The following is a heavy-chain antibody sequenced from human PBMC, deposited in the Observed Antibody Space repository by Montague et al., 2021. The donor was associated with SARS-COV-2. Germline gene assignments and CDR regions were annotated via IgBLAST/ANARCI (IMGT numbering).Heavy chain of an antibody. D-gene: IGHD3-10*01. Sequence: SETLSLTCTVSGGSTSSRSYYWGWIRQPPGKGLEWIGSIYYSGSTYYNPSLKSRVTISVDTSKHQFSLELTSMTAADTAVYYCARDHGQWFGALWGHGLDVWGQGTTVIVSS. CDR3: ARDHGQWFGALWGHGLDV. V-gene: IGHV4-39*07. CDR1: GGSTSSRSYY. CDR2: IYYSGST. J-gene: IGHJ6*02.